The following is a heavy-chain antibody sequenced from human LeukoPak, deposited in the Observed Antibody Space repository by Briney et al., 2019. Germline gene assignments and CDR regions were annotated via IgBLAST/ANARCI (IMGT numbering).Heavy chain of an antibody. D-gene: IGHD5-12*01. J-gene: IGHJ5*02. V-gene: IGHV1-18*04. CDR2: ISAYNGNT. CDR3: AREHIENWFDP. CDR1: GYTFTGYY. Sequence: ASVKVSCKASGYTFTGYYMHWVRQAPGQGLEWMGWISAYNGNTNYAQKLQGRVTMTTDTSTSTAYMELRSLRSDDTAVYYCAREHIENWFDPWGQGTLVTVSS.